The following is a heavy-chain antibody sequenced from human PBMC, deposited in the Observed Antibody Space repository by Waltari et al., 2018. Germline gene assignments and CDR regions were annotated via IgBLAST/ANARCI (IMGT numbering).Heavy chain of an antibody. CDR1: GGSISSSSYY. J-gene: IGHJ4*02. CDR2: IYYSGGT. V-gene: IGHV4-39*07. Sequence: QLQLQESGPGLVKPSETLSLTCTVSGGSISSSSYYWGWIRQPPGKGLEWIGSIYYSGGTYYNPYLKSRVTISVDTSKNQFSLKRSSVTAADTAVYYCASGHGYSGGRPIDYWGQGTLVTVSS. D-gene: IGHD2-15*01. CDR3: ASGHGYSGGRPIDY.